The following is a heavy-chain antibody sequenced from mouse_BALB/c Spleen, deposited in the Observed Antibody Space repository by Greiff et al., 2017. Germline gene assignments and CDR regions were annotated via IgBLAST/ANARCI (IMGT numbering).Heavy chain of an antibody. V-gene: IGHV1-15*01. J-gene: IGHJ4*01. CDR3: TRKNYRYDRDYYAMDY. D-gene: IGHD2-14*01. CDR1: GYTFTDYE. CDR2: IDPETGGT. Sequence: QVHVKQSGAELVRPGASVTLSCKASGYTFTDYEMHWVKQTPVHGLEWIGAIDPETGGTAYNQKFKGKATLTADKSSSTAYMELRSLTSEDSAVYYCTRKNYRYDRDYYAMDYWGQGTSVTVSS.